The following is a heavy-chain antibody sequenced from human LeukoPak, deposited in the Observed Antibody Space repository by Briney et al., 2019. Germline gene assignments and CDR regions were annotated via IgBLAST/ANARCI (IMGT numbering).Heavy chain of an antibody. CDR2: IKPSGGST. CDR3: GRDALSMIPSAPGI. J-gene: IGHJ3*02. CDR1: GYTLPSYY. Sequence: GASVKVSCKASGYTLPSYYIHWVRQAPGQWLEWMGIIKPSGGSTNYAQKFQGRVTMTRDTSTSTVYMELSSLRSEDTAVYYCGRDALSMIPSAPGIWGQGTKVTVSS. D-gene: IGHD3-22*01. V-gene: IGHV1-46*03.